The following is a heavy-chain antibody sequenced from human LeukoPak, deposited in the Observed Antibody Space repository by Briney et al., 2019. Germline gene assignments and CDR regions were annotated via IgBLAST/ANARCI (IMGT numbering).Heavy chain of an antibody. D-gene: IGHD5-18*01. CDR2: ISCGGNTI. V-gene: IGHV3-48*03. CDR3: AREGTAMVSFDY. Sequence: GGSLRLTCAASGFTFSSYEMNWVRQAPGKGREWVSCISCGGNTIYYADSVKGRFTISRDNAKNSLYLQMNSLRAEDTAVYYCAREGTAMVSFDYWGQGTLVTVSS. CDR1: GFTFSSYE. J-gene: IGHJ4*02.